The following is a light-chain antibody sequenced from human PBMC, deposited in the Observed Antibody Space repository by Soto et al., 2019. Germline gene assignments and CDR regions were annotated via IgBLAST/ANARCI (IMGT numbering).Light chain of an antibody. CDR1: SSDVGGYNY. V-gene: IGLV2-14*01. CDR3: SSYTSSSTLNV. CDR2: EVS. J-gene: IGLJ1*01. Sequence: QSALTQPASVSGSPGQSITISCTGTSSDVGGYNYFSWYQQHTAKAPKLMIYEVSNLPSGVSNRFSGSKSGNTASLTISGLQAEDEADYYCSSYTSSSTLNVFGTGTKLNVL.